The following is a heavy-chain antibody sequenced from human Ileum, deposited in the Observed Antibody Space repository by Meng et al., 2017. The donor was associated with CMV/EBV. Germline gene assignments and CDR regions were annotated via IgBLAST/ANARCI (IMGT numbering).Heavy chain of an antibody. CDR1: GGSFSGYY. Sequence: TCAVYGGSFSGYYFSWLRQSPGKGLEWIGEIDHMESTNYNPSLKSRVTFSIATSNNQFSLRLNSVTAADTALYFCARRVGSGKYYFDYWSQGALVTVSS. J-gene: IGHJ4*02. CDR2: IDHMEST. V-gene: IGHV4-34*01. D-gene: IGHD3-10*01. CDR3: ARRVGSGKYYFDY.